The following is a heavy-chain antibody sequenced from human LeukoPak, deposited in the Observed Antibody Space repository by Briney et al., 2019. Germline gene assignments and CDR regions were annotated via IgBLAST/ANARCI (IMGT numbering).Heavy chain of an antibody. V-gene: IGHV3-23*01. CDR1: GFTFSSYA. D-gene: IGHD5-24*01. CDR2: ISGSGGST. J-gene: IGHJ4*02. CDR3: ARGEMATNIDPPPFDY. Sequence: PGGSLRLSCAASGFTFSSYAMSWVRQAPGKGLEWVSAISGSGGSTYYADSVKGRFTISRDNSKNTLYLQMNSLRAEDTAVYYCARGEMATNIDPPPFDYWGQGTLVTVSS.